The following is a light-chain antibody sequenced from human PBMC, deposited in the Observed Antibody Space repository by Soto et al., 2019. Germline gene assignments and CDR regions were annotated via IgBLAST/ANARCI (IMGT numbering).Light chain of an antibody. V-gene: IGKV1-12*02. Sequence: DIQLTQSPASVSAAVGDRINISCRASQPIKTWLAWYQQKPGKGPKLLIYTASSLETGVPSRFSGSGSGTDFTLTISSLQPEDAAILSCQQAASFPFTFGPGAKV. CDR1: QPIKTW. CDR2: TAS. J-gene: IGKJ3*01. CDR3: QQAASFPFT.